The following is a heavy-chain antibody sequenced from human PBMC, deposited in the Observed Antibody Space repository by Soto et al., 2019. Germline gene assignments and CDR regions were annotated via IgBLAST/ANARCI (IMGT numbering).Heavy chain of an antibody. CDR2: INAGNGNT. D-gene: IGHD3-10*01. Sequence: ASVKVSCKASGYTFTSYAMHWVRQAPGQRLEWMGWINAGNGNTKYSQKFQGRFTISRDNSKNTLYLQMNSLRAEDTAVYYCAKDLLSRGVDYYYGMDVWGQGTTVTVSS. V-gene: IGHV1-3*01. CDR3: AKDLLSRGVDYYYGMDV. J-gene: IGHJ6*02. CDR1: GYTFTSYA.